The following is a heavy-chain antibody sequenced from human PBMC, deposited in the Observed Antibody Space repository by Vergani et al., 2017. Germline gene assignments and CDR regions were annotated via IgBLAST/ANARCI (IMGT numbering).Heavy chain of an antibody. CDR3: ARVKGNNWFDP. CDR1: GFTFSSYA. CDR2: ISYDGSNK. V-gene: IGHV3-30-3*01. J-gene: IGHJ5*02. Sequence: QVQLVESGGGVVQPGRSLRLSCAASGFTFSSYAMHWVRQAPGKGLEWVAVISYDGSNKYYADSVKGRFTISRDNSKNTLYLQMNSLRAEDTAVYYCARVKGNNWFDPWGQGTLVTVSS. D-gene: IGHD3-10*01.